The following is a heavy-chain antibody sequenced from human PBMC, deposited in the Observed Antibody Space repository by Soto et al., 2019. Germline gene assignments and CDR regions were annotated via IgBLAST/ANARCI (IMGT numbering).Heavy chain of an antibody. Sequence: QVQLVQSGAAVKKPGSSVKVSCKASGGTFSSYTISWVRQAPGQGLEWMGRIIPILGIANYAQKFQGRVTITADKSTSTAYMELSSLRSEDTAVYYCARAATVTTAWFDPWGQGTLVTVSS. V-gene: IGHV1-69*02. J-gene: IGHJ5*02. D-gene: IGHD4-17*01. CDR2: IIPILGIA. CDR1: GGTFSSYT. CDR3: ARAATVTTAWFDP.